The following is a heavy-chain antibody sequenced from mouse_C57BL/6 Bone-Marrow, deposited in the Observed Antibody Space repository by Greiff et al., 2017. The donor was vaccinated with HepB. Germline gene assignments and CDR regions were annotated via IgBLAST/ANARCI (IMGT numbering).Heavy chain of an antibody. Sequence: QVQLQQPGAELVMPGASVKLSCKASGYTFTSYWMHWVKQRPGQGLEWIGEIDPSDSYTNYNQKFKGKSTLTVDKSSSTAYMQLSSLTSEDSAVYYCARDYDYDGVLFAYGGQGTLVTVSA. D-gene: IGHD2-4*01. CDR3: ARDYDYDGVLFAY. J-gene: IGHJ3*01. CDR2: IDPSDSYT. CDR1: GYTFTSYW. V-gene: IGHV1-69*01.